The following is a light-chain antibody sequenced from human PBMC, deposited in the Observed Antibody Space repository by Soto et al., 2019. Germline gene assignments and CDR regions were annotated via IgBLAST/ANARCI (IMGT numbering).Light chain of an antibody. CDR3: QQYGISPFT. CDR1: QSVSSSY. J-gene: IGKJ3*01. Sequence: EMVLTQSPDTLSLSPGERATLSCRASQSVSSSYLAWYQQKPGQAPRLLIYGASSRATGIPDRFSGSGSGTDFTLTISRLEPEDFTVYYCQQYGISPFTFGPGTKVDV. CDR2: GAS. V-gene: IGKV3-20*01.